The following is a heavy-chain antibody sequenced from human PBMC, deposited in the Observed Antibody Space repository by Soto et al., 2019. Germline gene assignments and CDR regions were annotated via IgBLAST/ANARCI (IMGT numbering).Heavy chain of an antibody. CDR3: SRTHSGTYFLSWFDP. CDR2: TYYRSKWYN. Sequence: PSQTLSLTCAISGDSVSSNIATWNWIRQSPSRGLEWLGRTYYRSKWYNDYAVSVKSRMTINPDTSKNQFSLQLNSVTPEDTAVYYCSRTHSGTYFLSWFDPWGQGTQVTVSS. V-gene: IGHV6-1*01. D-gene: IGHD1-26*01. CDR1: GDSVSSNIAT. J-gene: IGHJ5*02.